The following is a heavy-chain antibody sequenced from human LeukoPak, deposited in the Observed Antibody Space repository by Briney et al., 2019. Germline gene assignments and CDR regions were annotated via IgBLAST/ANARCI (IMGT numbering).Heavy chain of an antibody. Sequence: GGSLRLSCAASGFSFSSYVMSWVRQAPGKGLEGVSGISGSGGSTYYADSAKGRFTISRDNSKNTLYLQMNSLRAEDTAVYYCAKVPYYGSGSYPFDYWGQGTLVTVSS. V-gene: IGHV3-23*01. CDR2: ISGSGGST. J-gene: IGHJ4*02. CDR1: GFSFSSYV. CDR3: AKVPYYGSGSYPFDY. D-gene: IGHD3-10*01.